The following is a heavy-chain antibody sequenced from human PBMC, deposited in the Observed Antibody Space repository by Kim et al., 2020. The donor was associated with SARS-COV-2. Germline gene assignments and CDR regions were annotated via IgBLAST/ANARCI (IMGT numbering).Heavy chain of an antibody. CDR2: IYYSGST. Sequence: SETLSLTCTVSGGSISSSSYYWGWIRQPPGKGLEWIGSIYYSGSTYYNPSLKSRVTISVDTSKNQFSLKLSSVTAADTAVYYCARHNRPYGDPPDYGMDVWGQGTTVTVSS. CDR3: ARHNRPYGDPPDYGMDV. J-gene: IGHJ6*02. D-gene: IGHD4-17*01. V-gene: IGHV4-39*01. CDR1: GGSISSSSYY.